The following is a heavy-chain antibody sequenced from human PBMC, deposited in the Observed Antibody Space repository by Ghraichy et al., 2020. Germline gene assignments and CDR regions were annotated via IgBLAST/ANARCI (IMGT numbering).Heavy chain of an antibody. D-gene: IGHD6-19*01. CDR3: ARDLGQWVIQGSFDY. J-gene: IGHJ4*02. CDR2: ISPYNGNI. CDR1: GYNFVNYG. V-gene: IGHV1-18*01. Sequence: ASVKVSCKTSGYNFVNYGFSWVRQAPGQGLEWIGWISPYNGNIHYAQKFQGRVTLTTDTSTSTASMELRSLSFDDTAVYFCARDLGQWVIQGSFDYWGQGTPVTVTS.